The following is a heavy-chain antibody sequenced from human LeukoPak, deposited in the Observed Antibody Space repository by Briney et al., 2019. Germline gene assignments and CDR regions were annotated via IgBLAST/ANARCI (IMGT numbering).Heavy chain of an antibody. J-gene: IGHJ4*02. CDR3: ARVGTWELQRVFDY. CDR1: GFTFTDYW. CDR2: IQRGGSES. Sequence: GGSLRLSCAASGFTFTDYWMTWVRQVPGKGLEWVANIQRGGSESYYVDSVKGRFTISRENAKNSLYLQMDSLRVEDTAVYYCARVGTWELQRVFDYWGQGTPVTVSP. D-gene: IGHD1-26*01. V-gene: IGHV3-7*01.